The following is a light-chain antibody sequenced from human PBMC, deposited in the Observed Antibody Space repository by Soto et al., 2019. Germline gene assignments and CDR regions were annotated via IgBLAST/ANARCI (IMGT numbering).Light chain of an antibody. CDR3: SSYAGSNLWV. V-gene: IGLV2-8*01. CDR2: EVS. Sequence: QSVLTQPPSASGSPGQSVTISCTGTSSDVGGYNYVSWYQQHPGKAPKLMIYEVSKRPSGVPDRFSGSKSGNTASLTVSGLQAEDEADYYCSSYAGSNLWVFGGGTNSPS. J-gene: IGLJ3*02. CDR1: SSDVGGYNY.